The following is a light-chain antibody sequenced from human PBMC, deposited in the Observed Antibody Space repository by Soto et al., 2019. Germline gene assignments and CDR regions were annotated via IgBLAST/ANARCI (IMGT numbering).Light chain of an antibody. J-gene: IGKJ5*01. CDR2: DAS. V-gene: IGKV1-33*01. Sequence: DIQITHSPSSLSASVVDRVTITFQASHDISNYLNWYQQKPGKAPKLLIFDASHLETGVPSRFSGSGSGKEFTFTITNLQPEDFATYYCQQYGDVLNFGQGTRLEIK. CDR1: HDISNY. CDR3: QQYGDVLN.